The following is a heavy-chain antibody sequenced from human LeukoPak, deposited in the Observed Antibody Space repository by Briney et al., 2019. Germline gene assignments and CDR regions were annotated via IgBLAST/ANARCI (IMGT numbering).Heavy chain of an antibody. CDR3: ARVSAALFDY. CDR1: GGSISTFY. D-gene: IGHD6-13*01. CDR2: IYYTGST. Sequence: SETLSLTCTVSGGSISTFYWSWIRQPPGKGLEWIGYIYYTGSTNYNSSLKSRVTISVDTSKNQFSLKLNSVTAADTAVYYCARVSAALFDYWGQGTLVTVSS. V-gene: IGHV4-59*01. J-gene: IGHJ4*02.